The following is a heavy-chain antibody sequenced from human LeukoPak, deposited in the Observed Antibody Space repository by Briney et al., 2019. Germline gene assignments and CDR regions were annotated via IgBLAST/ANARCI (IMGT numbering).Heavy chain of an antibody. J-gene: IGHJ5*02. D-gene: IGHD3-10*01. V-gene: IGHV4-34*01. CDR1: GGSFSGYY. Sequence: SETLSLTCAVYGGSFSGYYWSWIRQPPGKGLEWIGEINHSGSTNYNPSLKSRVTISVDTSKNQFSLKLSSVTAADTAVYYCAREFGHYGSGSYYTPWGQGTLVTVSS. CDR2: INHSGST. CDR3: AREFGHYGSGSYYTP.